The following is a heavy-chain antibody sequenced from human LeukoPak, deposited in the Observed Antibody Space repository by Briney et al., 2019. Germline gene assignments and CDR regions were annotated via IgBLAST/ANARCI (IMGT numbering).Heavy chain of an antibody. CDR3: VRVPAAGTGPDS. J-gene: IGHJ4*02. D-gene: IGHD6-13*01. Sequence: SETLSLTCTVSGGSISSGGHCWSWIRQPPGKGLEWIGYMHNSGTPNYSPSLKSRVTMSADTSKNQFSLNLSSVTAADTAVYYCVRVPAAGTGPDSWGQGTLVSVSS. V-gene: IGHV4-61*08. CDR2: MHNSGTP. CDR1: GGSISSGGHC.